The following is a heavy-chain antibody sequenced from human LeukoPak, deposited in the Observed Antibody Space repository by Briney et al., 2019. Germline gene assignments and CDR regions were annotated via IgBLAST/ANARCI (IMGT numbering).Heavy chain of an antibody. D-gene: IGHD4-17*01. CDR1: GGSISSHF. CDR2: IYYSGSTDYSGST. J-gene: IGHJ3*02. CDR3: ARQTMTTADAFDI. V-gene: IGHV4-59*08. Sequence: SETLSLTCTVSGGSISSHFWSWIRQPPGKGLEWIAYIYYSGSTDYSGSTDYNPSLKSRVTISVDTSKKQFSLELSSVTAGDTALYYCARQTMTTADAFDIWGQGTMVTVSS.